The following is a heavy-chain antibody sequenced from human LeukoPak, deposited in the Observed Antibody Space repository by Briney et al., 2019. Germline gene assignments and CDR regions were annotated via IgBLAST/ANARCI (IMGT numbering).Heavy chain of an antibody. CDR3: AREAYWGSSGKGFDS. Sequence: KSGGSLRLSCAASGFTFTGYSMNWFRQARGKGLEWVSYISITSDIIYYTDSVKGRFTISRDNARNSLYLQMNSLREEDTAVYSCAREAYWGSSGKGFDSWGQGTLVIVSS. V-gene: IGHV3-48*02. CDR2: ISITSDII. J-gene: IGHJ4*02. D-gene: IGHD4-23*01. CDR1: GFTFTGYS.